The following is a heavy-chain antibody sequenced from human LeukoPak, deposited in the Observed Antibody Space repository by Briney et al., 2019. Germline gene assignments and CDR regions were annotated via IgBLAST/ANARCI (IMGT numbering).Heavy chain of an antibody. V-gene: IGHV4-39*07. CDR3: ARVVNRGYDYVSYSYMAV. Sequence: PSETLSLTCTVSGGSISSSSYYWGWSRQPPGKGLEWIGSIYYSGSTYYNPSLKSRVTISVDTSKNQFSLKLSSVTAADTAVYYCARVVNRGYDYVSYSYMAVWGKGTTVTVSS. D-gene: IGHD5-12*01. CDR1: GGSISSSSYY. J-gene: IGHJ6*03. CDR2: IYYSGST.